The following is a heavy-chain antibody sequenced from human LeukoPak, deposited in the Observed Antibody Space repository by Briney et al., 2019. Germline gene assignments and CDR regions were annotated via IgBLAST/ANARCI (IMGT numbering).Heavy chain of an antibody. CDR3: ARDHSSGWYSDYFDY. CDR1: GFTFSSYG. J-gene: IGHJ4*02. CDR2: IWYDGSNK. Sequence: PGGSLRLSCAASGFTFSSYGMHWVRRAPGKGLEWGAVIWYDGSNKYYADSVKGRFTISRDNSKNTLYLQMNSLRAEDTAVYYCARDHSSGWYSDYFDYWGQGTLVTVSS. V-gene: IGHV3-33*01. D-gene: IGHD6-19*01.